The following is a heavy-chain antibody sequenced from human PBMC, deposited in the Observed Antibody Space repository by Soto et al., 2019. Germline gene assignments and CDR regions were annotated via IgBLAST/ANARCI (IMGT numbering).Heavy chain of an antibody. CDR3: ARGSDVDKVAS. CDR1: GGSVSSGGYF. V-gene: IGHV4-30-4*01. Sequence: QVQLQESGPGLVEPSQTLSLTCTVSGGSVSSGGYFWSWISQSPGKGLEWVGHIYNTVSTYGNPSLESRLTISVDTSMNQCSLRLNSVTAADTAVYFCARGSDVDKVASWGQGTLVTVSS. D-gene: IGHD2-21*01. CDR2: IYNTVST. J-gene: IGHJ4*02.